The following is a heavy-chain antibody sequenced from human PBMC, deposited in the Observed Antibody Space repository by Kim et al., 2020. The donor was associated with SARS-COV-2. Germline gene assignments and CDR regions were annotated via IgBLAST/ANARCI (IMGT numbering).Heavy chain of an antibody. D-gene: IGHD4-17*01. V-gene: IGHV4-61*01. J-gene: IGHJ6*02. Sequence: SETLSLTCTVSGGSVSSGSYYWSWIRQPPGKGLEWIGYIYYSGSTNYNPSLKSRVTISVDTSKNQFSLKLSSVTAADTAVYYCATTPLRTYGMDVWGQGTTVTVSS. CDR2: IYYSGST. CDR1: GGSVSSGSYY. CDR3: ATTPLRTYGMDV.